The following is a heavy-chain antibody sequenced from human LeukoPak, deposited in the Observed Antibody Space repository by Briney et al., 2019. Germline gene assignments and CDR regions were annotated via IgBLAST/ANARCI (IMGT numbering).Heavy chain of an antibody. V-gene: IGHV1-24*01. Sequence: GASVKVSCKVSGYTLTELSMHWVRQAPGKGLEWMGGFDPEDGETIYAQKFQGRVTMTEDTSTDTAYMELSSLRSEDTAVYYCATDTKKLRGMDVWGQGTTVTVSS. D-gene: IGHD3-16*01. J-gene: IGHJ6*02. CDR3: ATDTKKLRGMDV. CDR1: GYTLTELS. CDR2: FDPEDGET.